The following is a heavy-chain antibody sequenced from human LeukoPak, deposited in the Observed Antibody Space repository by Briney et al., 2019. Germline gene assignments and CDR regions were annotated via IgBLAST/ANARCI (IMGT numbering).Heavy chain of an antibody. D-gene: IGHD4-17*01. Sequence: ASVKVSCKASGYTFTGYYMHWVRQAPGQGLELMGWINPNSGGTNYAQKFQGRVTMTRDTSISTAYMELSRLRSDDTAVYYCASFEGEPTVTTIRDHDYWGQGTLVTVSS. J-gene: IGHJ4*02. CDR1: GYTFTGYY. V-gene: IGHV1-2*02. CDR3: ASFEGEPTVTTIRDHDY. CDR2: INPNSGGT.